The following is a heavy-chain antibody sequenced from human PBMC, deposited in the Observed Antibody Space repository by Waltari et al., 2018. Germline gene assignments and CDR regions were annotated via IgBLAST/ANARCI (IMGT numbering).Heavy chain of an antibody. CDR1: GGSISSSRYY. D-gene: IGHD4-17*01. J-gene: IGHJ4*02. CDR3: ARAIKTTRFDY. Sequence: QLQLQESGPGLVKPSETLSLTCTVSGGSISSSRYYWGWIRQPPGKGLEWIGSIYYSGSTYYNPSLKSRVTISVDTSKNQFSLKLSSVTAADTAVYYCARAIKTTRFDYWGQGTLVTVSS. V-gene: IGHV4-39*01. CDR2: IYYSGST.